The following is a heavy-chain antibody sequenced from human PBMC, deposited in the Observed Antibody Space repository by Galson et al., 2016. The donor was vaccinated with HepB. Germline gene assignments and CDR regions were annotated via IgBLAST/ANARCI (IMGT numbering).Heavy chain of an antibody. Sequence: SVKVSCKASGYTFSNYGIGWVRQAPGQGLEWMGWVGADNGNTNYAQKFQGRVTMTTDTSTSTVYMELRSLRSDDTAIYYCARDGVLGVNGNFYVWYFDYWGQGTLVTVSS. J-gene: IGHJ4*02. D-gene: IGHD3-16*01. CDR2: VGADNGNT. CDR1: GYTFSNYG. CDR3: ARDGVLGVNGNFYVWYFDY. V-gene: IGHV1-18*01.